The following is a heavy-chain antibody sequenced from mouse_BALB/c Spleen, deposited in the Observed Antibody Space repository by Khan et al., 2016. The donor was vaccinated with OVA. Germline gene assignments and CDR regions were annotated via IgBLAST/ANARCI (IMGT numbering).Heavy chain of an antibody. CDR1: GYTFTSYV. J-gene: IGHJ3*01. D-gene: IGHD1-1*01. Sequence: VQLQQSGPELVKPGASVKMSCKASGYTFTSYVMHWVKQKPGLGLEWIGYIYPFNDDTKYNEKFKGKATLTSDRSSSTASMEIISLTSEDSAVYYCSPCGRYYVSFASWGQGTLVTVSA. CDR2: IYPFNDDT. V-gene: IGHV1S136*01. CDR3: SPCGRYYVSFAS.